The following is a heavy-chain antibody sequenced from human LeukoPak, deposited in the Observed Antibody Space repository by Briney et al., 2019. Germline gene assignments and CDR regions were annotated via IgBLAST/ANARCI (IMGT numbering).Heavy chain of an antibody. Sequence: ASVKVSCKASGYTFSNYAINWVRQAPGQGLEWMGWINTNTGNPTYAQGFTGRFVFSLDTSVSTAYLQISSLKAEDTAVYYCARVGLRYFSYFDYWGQGTLVTVSS. CDR2: INTNTGNP. CDR1: GYTFSNYA. D-gene: IGHD3-9*01. J-gene: IGHJ4*02. V-gene: IGHV7-4-1*02. CDR3: ARVGLRYFSYFDY.